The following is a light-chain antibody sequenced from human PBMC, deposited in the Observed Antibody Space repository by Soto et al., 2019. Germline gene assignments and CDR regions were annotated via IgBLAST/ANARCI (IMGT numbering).Light chain of an antibody. CDR2: GAS. CDR3: QQYGSSPGT. J-gene: IGKJ4*01. CDR1: PGVSSSY. Sequence: EIVFTPSSGTLSLSPGERTTLPWRARPGVSSSYLAWYQQKPGQAPRLLLYGASSRATGIPDRFSGSGSGTDFTLTISRLEPEDFAVYYCQQYGSSPGTFGGGTKVEIK. V-gene: IGKV3-20*01.